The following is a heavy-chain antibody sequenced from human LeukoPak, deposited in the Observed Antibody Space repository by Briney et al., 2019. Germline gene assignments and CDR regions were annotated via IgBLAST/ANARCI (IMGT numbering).Heavy chain of an antibody. Sequence: PSETLSLTCTVSGGSISSYYWSWIRQPPGKGLEWIGSIHYSGSTNYNPSLKSRVTISVDTSKNQFSLKLSSVTAADTAVYYCATRSTGVAATFDSWGQGALVTVSS. CDR3: ATRSTGVAATFDS. J-gene: IGHJ4*02. CDR2: IHYSGST. V-gene: IGHV4-59*01. CDR1: GGSISSYY. D-gene: IGHD2-15*01.